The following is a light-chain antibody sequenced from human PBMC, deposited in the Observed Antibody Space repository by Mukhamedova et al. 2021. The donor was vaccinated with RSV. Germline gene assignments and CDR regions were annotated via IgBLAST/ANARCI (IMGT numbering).Light chain of an antibody. J-gene: IGKJ1*01. Sequence: WYQRRVHGKAPNFLIYEASILEVGVSSRLSGSGSGTEFTLTISSLQPDDFATYYCQPYSRYPTFGQGTKVEIK. V-gene: IGKV1-5*03. CDR2: EAS. CDR3: QPYSRYPT.